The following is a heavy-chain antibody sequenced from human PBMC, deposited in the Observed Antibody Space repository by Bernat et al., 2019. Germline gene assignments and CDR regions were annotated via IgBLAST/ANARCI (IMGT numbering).Heavy chain of an antibody. CDR3: ARGGTNYGDYFRY. CDR2: INSDGSST. V-gene: IGHV3-74*01. J-gene: IGHJ4*02. D-gene: IGHD4-17*01. Sequence: EVQLVESGGGLVQPGGSLRLSCAASGFTFSSYWMHWVRHAPGKGLVWVSRINSDGSSTSYADSVKGRFTISRDNAKNTLYLQMNSLRAEDMAVYYCARGGTNYGDYFRYWGQGTLVTVSS. CDR1: GFTFSSYW.